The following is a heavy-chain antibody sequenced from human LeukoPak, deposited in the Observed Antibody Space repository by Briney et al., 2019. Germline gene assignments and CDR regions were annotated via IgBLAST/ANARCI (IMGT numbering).Heavy chain of an antibody. CDR2: INSDGSST. Sequence: GGSLRLSCAASGFTFSNYWMHWVRQAPGKGLVWASRINSDGSSTSYADSVKGRFTISRDNAKSTLYLQMNSLRAEDTAVYYCARDPPRGYSYGHDAFDIWGQGTMVTVSS. D-gene: IGHD5-18*01. CDR1: GFTFSNYW. J-gene: IGHJ3*02. CDR3: ARDPPRGYSYGHDAFDI. V-gene: IGHV3-74*01.